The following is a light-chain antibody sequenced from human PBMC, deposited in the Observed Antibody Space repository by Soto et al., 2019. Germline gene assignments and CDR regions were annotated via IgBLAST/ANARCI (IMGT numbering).Light chain of an antibody. CDR1: SSDVGGYNY. CDR3: SSYTSRSTGV. Sequence: QSALTQPASVSGSPGQSITISCTGTSSDVGGYNYVSWYQQHPGKAPKLMIYDVSNRPSGVSNRFSGSKSGNTASLTISGLQAEDEHDYYCSSYTSRSTGVFGTGTKLTVL. V-gene: IGLV2-14*01. CDR2: DVS. J-gene: IGLJ1*01.